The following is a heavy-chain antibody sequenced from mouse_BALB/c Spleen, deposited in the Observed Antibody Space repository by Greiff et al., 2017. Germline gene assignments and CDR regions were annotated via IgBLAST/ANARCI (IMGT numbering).Heavy chain of an antibody. CDR3: ARGDGYYVSPFAY. V-gene: IGHV5-6-5*01. Sequence: EVKVVESGGGLVKPGGSLKLSCAASGFTFSSYAMSWVRQTPEKRLEWVASISSGGSTYYPDSVKGRFTISRDNARNILYLQMSSLRSEDTAMYYCARGDGYYVSPFAYWGQGTLVTVSA. D-gene: IGHD2-3*01. CDR2: ISSGGST. CDR1: GFTFSSYA. J-gene: IGHJ3*01.